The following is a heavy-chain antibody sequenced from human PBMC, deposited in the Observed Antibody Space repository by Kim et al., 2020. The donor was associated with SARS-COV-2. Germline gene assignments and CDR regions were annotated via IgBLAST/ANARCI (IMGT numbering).Heavy chain of an antibody. CDR1: GYTFTSYG. CDR3: ARVGQGAAAAASFDY. V-gene: IGHV1-18*01. J-gene: IGHJ4*02. D-gene: IGHD6-13*01. CDR2: ISAYNGNT. Sequence: ASVKVSCKASGYTFTSYGISWVRQAPGQGLEWMGWISAYNGNTNYAQKLQGRVTMTTDTYTSTAYMELRSLRSDDTAVYYCARVGQGAAAAASFDYWGQGTLVTVSS.